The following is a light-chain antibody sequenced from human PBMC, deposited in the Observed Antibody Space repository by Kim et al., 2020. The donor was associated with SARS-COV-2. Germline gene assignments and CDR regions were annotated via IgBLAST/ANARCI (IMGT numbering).Light chain of an antibody. CDR2: QDS. J-gene: IGLJ2*01. Sequence: GYPGQTVSITCSGDKLGDKYACWYQQKPGQSPVLVIYQDSKRPSGIPERFSGSDSGNTAPLTISGTQAMDEANYYCQAWDSSTVVFGGGTKVTVL. V-gene: IGLV3-1*01. CDR1: KLGDKY. CDR3: QAWDSSTVV.